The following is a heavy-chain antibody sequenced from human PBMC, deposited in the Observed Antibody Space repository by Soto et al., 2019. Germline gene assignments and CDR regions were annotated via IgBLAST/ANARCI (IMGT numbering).Heavy chain of an antibody. CDR1: GGTFSSYA. Sequence: SVKVSCKASGGTFSSYAISWVRQAPGQGLEWMGGIIPISGTANYAQKFQGRVTITADESTSTAYMELSSLRSEDTAVYYCARQEGDFWGGLVYYYGMDVWGQGTTVTVSS. CDR3: ARQEGDFWGGLVYYYGMDV. J-gene: IGHJ6*02. D-gene: IGHD3-3*01. CDR2: IIPISGTA. V-gene: IGHV1-69*13.